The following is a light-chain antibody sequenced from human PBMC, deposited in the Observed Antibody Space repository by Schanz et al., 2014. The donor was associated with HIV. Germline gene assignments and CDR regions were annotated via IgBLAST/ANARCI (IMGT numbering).Light chain of an antibody. CDR1: TSNIGTGFH. CDR3: AAWDDSLSGVV. J-gene: IGLJ2*01. V-gene: IGLV1-40*01. Sequence: QSVLTQPPSASGAPGQRVTISCTGGTSNIGTGFHVHWYQQVPGAAPKLLIFDTNNRPSGVPDRFSGSKSGPSASLAITGLQAEDEADYYCAAWDDSLSGVVFGGGTKLTVL. CDR2: DTN.